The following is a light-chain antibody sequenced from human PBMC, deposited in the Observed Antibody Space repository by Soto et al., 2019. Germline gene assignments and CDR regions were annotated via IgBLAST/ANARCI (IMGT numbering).Light chain of an antibody. CDR3: NSYAGSNNWV. CDR1: SSDVGGYNY. V-gene: IGLV2-8*01. J-gene: IGLJ3*02. CDR2: EVN. Sequence: QSALTQPPSESGSPGQSVTISCTGTSSDVGGYNYVSWYQQHPGKAPKLMIYEVNKRPSGVPDRFSGSKSGNTASLTVSGLQAEDEAEYYCNSYAGSNNWVFGGGIKVTVL.